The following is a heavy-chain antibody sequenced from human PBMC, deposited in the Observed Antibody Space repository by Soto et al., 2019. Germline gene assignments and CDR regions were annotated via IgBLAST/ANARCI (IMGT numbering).Heavy chain of an antibody. CDR1: GFTFSNAW. CDR2: IKSETDGGTT. V-gene: IGHV3-15*01. CDR3: TAGVGYNLNSDDAFDF. J-gene: IGHJ3*01. D-gene: IGHD1-1*01. Sequence: EVQLVESGGGLVKPGGSLRLSCAASGFTFSNAWMSWVRQAPGKGLEWVGRIKSETDGGTTDYAAPVKGRFTISRHDSKNTLYLKINSLNTEDTAVYYCTAGVGYNLNSDDAFDFWGHGTMVTVSS.